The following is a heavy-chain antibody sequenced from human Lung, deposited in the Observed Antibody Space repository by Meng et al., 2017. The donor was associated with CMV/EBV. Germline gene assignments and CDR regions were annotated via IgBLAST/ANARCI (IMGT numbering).Heavy chain of an antibody. D-gene: IGHD2-21*01. CDR3: ARGSYLAVEG. V-gene: IGHV4-59*01. J-gene: IGHJ4*02. Sequence: HGPLRESGPGLVKPSEPLSLTCTVSGGSINSYYWSWIRQPPGQGLEWLGYFYYRGNSNYNPSLKSRVTISVDTSKNLFSLNLTSVTAADAALYYCARGSYLAVEGWGLGTLVTVSS. CDR1: GGSINSYY. CDR2: FYYRGNS.